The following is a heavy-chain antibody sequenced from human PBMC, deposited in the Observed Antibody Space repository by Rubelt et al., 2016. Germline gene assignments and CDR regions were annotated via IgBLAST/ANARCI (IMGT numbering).Heavy chain of an antibody. CDR3: ARHAGDGGNSEDWFDP. V-gene: IGHV5-10-1*01. CDR1: GYSFTSYW. CDR2: IDPSDSYT. Sequence: EVQLVQSGAEVKKPGESLRISCKGSGYSFTSYWISWVRQMPGKGLEWMGRIDPSDSYTNYSPSFQGHVTISADKSISTAYLQWSSVKASDTAMYYGARHAGDGGNSEDWFDPWGQGTLVTVSS. J-gene: IGHJ5*02. D-gene: IGHD4-23*01.